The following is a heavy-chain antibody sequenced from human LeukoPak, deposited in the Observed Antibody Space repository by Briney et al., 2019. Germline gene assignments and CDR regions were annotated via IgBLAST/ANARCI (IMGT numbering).Heavy chain of an antibody. Sequence: PGGSLRLSCAASGFTFSTYAMNWVRQAPGKGLEWVAVISYDGDTKYYADSVRGRFTISRDNSKKTLYLQMISLRAEDTAVYYCARERAARGFDYWGQGTLVTVSS. V-gene: IGHV3-30*01. CDR3: ARERAARGFDY. CDR2: ISYDGDTK. D-gene: IGHD6-6*01. J-gene: IGHJ4*02. CDR1: GFTFSTYA.